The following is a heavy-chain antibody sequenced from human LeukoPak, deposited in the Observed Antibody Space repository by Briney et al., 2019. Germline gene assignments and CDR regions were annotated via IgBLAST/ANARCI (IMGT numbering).Heavy chain of an antibody. CDR2: IYYSGTT. V-gene: IGHV4-39*07. Sequence: PSETLSLTCTVSGGPIINSTYYWGWIRQPPGKGLEWIGSIYYSGTTYYNPSLKSRVTISVDTSRNQFSLKLSSVTAADTAVYYCARADSSSFPLDYWGQGTLVTVSS. J-gene: IGHJ4*02. CDR1: GGPIINSTYY. CDR3: ARADSSSFPLDY. D-gene: IGHD6-6*01.